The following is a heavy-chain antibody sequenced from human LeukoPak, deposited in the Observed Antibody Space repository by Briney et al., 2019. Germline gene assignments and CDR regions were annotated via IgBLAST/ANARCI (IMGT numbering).Heavy chain of an antibody. J-gene: IGHJ3*02. Sequence: ASVKVSCKASGYTFTGYYMHWVRQAPGQGLEWMGWINPNSGGTNYAQKFQGRVTMTRDTSISTAYMELSRLRSNDTAVYYCARGLVGAMAFDIWGQGTMVTVSS. CDR1: GYTFTGYY. V-gene: IGHV1-2*02. CDR2: INPNSGGT. CDR3: ARGLVGAMAFDI. D-gene: IGHD1-26*01.